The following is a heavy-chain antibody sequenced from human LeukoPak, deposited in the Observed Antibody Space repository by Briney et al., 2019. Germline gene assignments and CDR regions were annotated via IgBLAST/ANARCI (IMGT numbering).Heavy chain of an antibody. CDR3: ARVADDSSGYYYFDY. J-gene: IGHJ4*01. CDR1: GGTFSSYA. Sequence: SVKVSCKASGGTFSSYAISWVRQAPGQGLEWMGGIIPIFGTANYAQIFQGRVTITTDESTRTAYMELSSLRSEDTAVYYCARVADDSSGYYYFDYWGHGTLVTVSS. V-gene: IGHV1-69*05. CDR2: IIPIFGTA. D-gene: IGHD3-22*01.